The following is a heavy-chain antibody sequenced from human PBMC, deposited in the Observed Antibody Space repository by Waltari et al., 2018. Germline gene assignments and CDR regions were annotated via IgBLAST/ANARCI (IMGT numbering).Heavy chain of an antibody. Sequence: VGRIKSKTDGGTTDYAAPVKGRFTISRDDSKNTLYLQMNSLKTEDTAMYYCTDGSLDYWGQGTLVTVSS. D-gene: IGHD3-10*01. CDR3: TDGSLDY. V-gene: IGHV3-15*01. CDR2: IKSKTDGGTT. J-gene: IGHJ4*02.